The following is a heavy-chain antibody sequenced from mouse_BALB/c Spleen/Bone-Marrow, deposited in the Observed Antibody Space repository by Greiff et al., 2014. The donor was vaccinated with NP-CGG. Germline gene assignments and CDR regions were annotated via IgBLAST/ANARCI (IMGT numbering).Heavy chain of an antibody. Sequence: EVHLVESGGGLVKPGGSLKLSCAASGFTFSDYYMYWVRQTPEKRLEWVATISDGGTYTFYPDSVKGRFTISRDNDKNNLYLQMSRLQSEDTAMYYCTRSGKRYGAMDYWGQGTSVTVSS. CDR1: GFTFSDYY. J-gene: IGHJ4*01. CDR3: TRSGKRYGAMDY. D-gene: IGHD2-10*02. CDR2: ISDGGTYT. V-gene: IGHV5-4*02.